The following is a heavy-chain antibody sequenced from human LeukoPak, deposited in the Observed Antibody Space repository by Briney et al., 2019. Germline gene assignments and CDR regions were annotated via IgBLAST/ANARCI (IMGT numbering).Heavy chain of an antibody. D-gene: IGHD3-10*02. V-gene: IGHV3-9*01. CDR3: AELGITMIGGV. J-gene: IGHJ6*04. CDR1: GFTFDDYA. Sequence: GRSLRLSCAATGFTFDDYAMHWVRQAPGKGLEWVSGISWNSGSIGYADSVKGRFTISRDNAKNSLYLQMNSLRAEDTAVYYCAELGITMIGGVWGKGTTVTISS. CDR2: ISWNSGSI.